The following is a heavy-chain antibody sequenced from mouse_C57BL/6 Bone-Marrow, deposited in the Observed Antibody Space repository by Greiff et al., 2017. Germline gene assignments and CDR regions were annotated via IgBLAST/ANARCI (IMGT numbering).Heavy chain of an antibody. CDR1: GFTFTNSW. D-gene: IGHD1-1*02. CDR3: AREGGGTMAY. J-gene: IGHJ3*01. Sequence: EVQLQQSVAELVRPGASVKLSCTASGFTFTNSWMHWVKQRPEQGLEWIGRIDPENGGTKYHEKFQGKATITADTPSITAYMQLSRLTSEDTAVYYCAREGGGTMAYWGQGTPVTVSA. CDR2: IDPENGGT. V-gene: IGHV14-3*01.